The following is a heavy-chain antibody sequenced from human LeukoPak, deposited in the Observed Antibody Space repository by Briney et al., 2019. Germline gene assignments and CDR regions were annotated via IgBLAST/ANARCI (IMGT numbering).Heavy chain of an antibody. CDR3: ARVKREAYYYGSGSYMDV. CDR2: INHSGST. V-gene: IGHV4-34*01. Sequence: PSETLSLTCAVYGGPFSGYYWSWIRQPPGKGLEWIGEINHSGSTNYNPSLKSRVTISVDTSKNQFSLKLSSVTAADTAVYYCARVKREAYYYGSGSYMDVWGKGTTVTVSS. CDR1: GGPFSGYY. J-gene: IGHJ6*03. D-gene: IGHD3-10*01.